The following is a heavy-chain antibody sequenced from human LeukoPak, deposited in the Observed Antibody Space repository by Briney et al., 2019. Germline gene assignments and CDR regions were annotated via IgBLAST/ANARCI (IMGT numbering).Heavy chain of an antibody. V-gene: IGHV3-64D*06. CDR3: VPKGTEGY. CDR2: ISPDGGNT. J-gene: IGHJ4*02. CDR1: GFTFSSYA. Sequence: GSLRLSCSASGFTFSSYAMHWVRQAPGKGLEYVSAISPDGGNTYYADSVKGRFSISRDNSKNTLYLQMSSLGPEDTAVYYCVPKGTEGYWGQGTLVTVSS.